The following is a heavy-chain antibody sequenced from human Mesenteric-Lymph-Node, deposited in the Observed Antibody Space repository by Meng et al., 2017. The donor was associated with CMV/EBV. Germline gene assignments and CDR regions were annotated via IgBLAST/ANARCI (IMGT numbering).Heavy chain of an antibody. D-gene: IGHD2-2*01. Sequence: ESLKISCAVYDGSFTNEYWSWIRQPPGRGLEWIGEIKDSGSANYNPSLKSRVTISVDPSKRQFSLKVRSVTAADTAVYYCATAPIYQLPDYWDQGTLVTVSS. J-gene: IGHJ4*02. CDR2: IKDSGSA. CDR1: DGSFTNEY. CDR3: ATAPIYQLPDY. V-gene: IGHV4-34*01.